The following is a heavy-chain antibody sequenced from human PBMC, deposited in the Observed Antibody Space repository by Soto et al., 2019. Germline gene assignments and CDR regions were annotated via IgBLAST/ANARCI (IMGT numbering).Heavy chain of an antibody. CDR1: GFAFSSYA. V-gene: IGHV3-23*01. CDR3: AKDRGLIDPFDY. J-gene: IGHJ4*02. CDR2: ISGSTSGT. Sequence: EVQLFESGGGLVQPGGSLRLSCAASGFAFSSYAMSWVRQAPGKGLEWVSSISGSTSGTYYADAVKGLFTISRDNSNNTLYLQMNSLSAEDTAVYCCAKDRGLIDPFDYWGQGALVTVSS. D-gene: IGHD3-16*02.